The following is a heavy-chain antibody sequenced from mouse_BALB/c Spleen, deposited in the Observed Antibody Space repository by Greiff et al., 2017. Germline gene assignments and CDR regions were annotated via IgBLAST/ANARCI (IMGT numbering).Heavy chain of an antibody. CDR2: ISSGGSYT. J-gene: IGHJ3*01. Sequence: DVMLVESGGGLVKPGGSLKLSCAASGFTFSSYTMSWVRQTPEKRLEWVATISSGGSYTYYPDSVKGRFTISRDNAKNTLYLQMSSLKSEDTAMYYCTREGDYRYDGFAYWGQGTLVTVSA. V-gene: IGHV5-6-4*01. CDR1: GFTFSSYT. D-gene: IGHD2-14*01. CDR3: TREGDYRYDGFAY.